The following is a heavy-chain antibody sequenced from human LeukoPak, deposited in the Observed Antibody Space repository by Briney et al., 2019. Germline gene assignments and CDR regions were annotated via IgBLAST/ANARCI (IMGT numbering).Heavy chain of an antibody. CDR1: GFTFSSYA. V-gene: IGHV3-23*01. Sequence: GASLRLSCVASGFTFSSYAINWVRQAPGKGLEWVSGTSGSGGRTYYADSVKGRFTISRDNSKNTLYLQMNSLRAEDTAVYYCAKLSRDHWGQGTLVTVSS. CDR2: TSGSGGRT. D-gene: IGHD2-21*01. CDR3: AKLSRDH. J-gene: IGHJ4*02.